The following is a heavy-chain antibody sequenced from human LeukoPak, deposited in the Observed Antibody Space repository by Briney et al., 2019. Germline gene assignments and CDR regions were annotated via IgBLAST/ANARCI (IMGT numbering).Heavy chain of an antibody. CDR1: GFTFSSYG. CDR2: ISYDGGNK. J-gene: IGHJ1*01. D-gene: IGHD2-21*02. CDR3: AKLPSMYCGGDCYTEYFQH. Sequence: PGGSLRLPCAASGFTFSSYGMHWVRQAPGKGLEWVAVISYDGGNKYYADSVKGRFTISRDNSKNTLYLQMNSLRAEDTAVYYCAKLPSMYCGGDCYTEYFQHWGQGTLVTVSS. V-gene: IGHV3-30*18.